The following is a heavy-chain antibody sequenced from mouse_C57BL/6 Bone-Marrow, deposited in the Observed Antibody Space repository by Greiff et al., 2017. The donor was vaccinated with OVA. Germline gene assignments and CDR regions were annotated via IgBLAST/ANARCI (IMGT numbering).Heavy chain of an antibody. Sequence: EVKLMESEGGLVQPGSSMKLSCTASGFTFSDYYMAWVRQVPEKGLEWVANINYDGSSTYYLDSLKSRFIISRYNAKNILYLQMSSLKSEDTATYYCARVPSPYYFDYWCQGTTLTVSS. CDR2: INYDGSST. V-gene: IGHV5-16*01. CDR3: ARVPSPYYFDY. CDR1: GFTFSDYY. J-gene: IGHJ2*01.